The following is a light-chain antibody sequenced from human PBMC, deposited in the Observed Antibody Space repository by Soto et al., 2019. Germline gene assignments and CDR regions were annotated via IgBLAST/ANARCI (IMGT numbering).Light chain of an antibody. CDR1: QSVINNY. CDR2: GAS. Sequence: EIVLTQSPGTLSLSPGERATLSCRASQSVINNYLAWYQQKPGQAPRFLIYGASTRATGIPDRFGGSGSGTDFTLTISRLEPEDFAVYYCQQYVTSPYTFGQGTKLEIK. J-gene: IGKJ2*01. V-gene: IGKV3-20*01. CDR3: QQYVTSPYT.